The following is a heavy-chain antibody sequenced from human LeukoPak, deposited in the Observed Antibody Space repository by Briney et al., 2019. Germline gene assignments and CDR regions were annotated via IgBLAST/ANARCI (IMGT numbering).Heavy chain of an antibody. CDR3: ARDQSNWGSWYFDV. CDR2: TYYRSKWNY. V-gene: IGHV6-1*01. D-gene: IGHD7-27*01. Sequence: SQTLSLTCAIPGDSVSNNGAAWNWIRQSPSRGLEWLGRTYYRSKWNYDYAVSVKSRITINPDTSKNQFSLQLNSVTPEDTAVYYCARDQSNWGSWYFDVWGRGTLVTVSS. J-gene: IGHJ2*01. CDR1: GDSVSNNGAA.